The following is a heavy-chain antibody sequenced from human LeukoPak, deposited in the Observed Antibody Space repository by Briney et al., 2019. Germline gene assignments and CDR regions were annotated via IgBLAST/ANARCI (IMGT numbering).Heavy chain of an antibody. CDR3: ARDRAAAGPYYYYGMDV. V-gene: IGHV4-39*07. CDR1: GGSISSSSYY. Sequence: SETLSLTCTVSGGSISSSSYYWGWIRQPPGKGLEWIGSIYYSGSTYYNPSLKSRVTISVDTSKNQFSLKLSSVTAVDTAVYYCARDRAAAGPYYYYGMDVWGQGTTVPVSS. D-gene: IGHD6-13*01. CDR2: IYYSGST. J-gene: IGHJ6*02.